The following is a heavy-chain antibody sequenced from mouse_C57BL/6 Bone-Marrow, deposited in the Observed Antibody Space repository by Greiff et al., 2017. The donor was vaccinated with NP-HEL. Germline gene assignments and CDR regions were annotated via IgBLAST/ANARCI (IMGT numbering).Heavy chain of an antibody. CDR3: ARVWLRRGDV. J-gene: IGHJ1*03. V-gene: IGHV1-64*01. CDR2: IHPNSGST. Sequence: QVQLQQPGAELVKPGASVKLSCKASGYTFTSYWMHWVKQRPGQGLEWIGMIHPNSGSTNYNEKFKSKATLTVDKSSSTAYMQRSSLTSEDSAVYYCARVWLRRGDVWGTGTTVTVSS. D-gene: IGHD2-2*01. CDR1: GYTFTSYW.